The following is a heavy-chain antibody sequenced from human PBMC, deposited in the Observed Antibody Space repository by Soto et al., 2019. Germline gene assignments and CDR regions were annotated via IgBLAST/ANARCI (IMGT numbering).Heavy chain of an antibody. Sequence: GGSLRLSCAASGFTFSSYAMSWVRQAPGKGLEWVSGISDSGGSTYYADSVRGRFTISRDNSKNTLYLQMNSLRAEDTAVYYCAKGTYYYGSAPYYFDYWGQGTLVTVSS. CDR2: ISDSGGST. CDR3: AKGTYYYGSAPYYFDY. D-gene: IGHD3-10*01. J-gene: IGHJ4*02. V-gene: IGHV3-23*01. CDR1: GFTFSSYA.